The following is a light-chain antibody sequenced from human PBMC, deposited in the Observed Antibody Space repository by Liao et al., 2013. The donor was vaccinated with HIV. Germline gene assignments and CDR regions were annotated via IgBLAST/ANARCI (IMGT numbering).Light chain of an antibody. V-gene: IGLV3-1*01. Sequence: SYELTQPPSVSASPGQTASISCSGEKLGDKFVCWYQHKPGQSPVLVIYQDNQRPSGIPERFSGSNSGNTATLTISGTQAMDEADYYCQAWDSSTGVFGTGTKVTVL. CDR3: QAWDSSTGV. CDR1: KLGDKF. CDR2: QDN. J-gene: IGLJ1*01.